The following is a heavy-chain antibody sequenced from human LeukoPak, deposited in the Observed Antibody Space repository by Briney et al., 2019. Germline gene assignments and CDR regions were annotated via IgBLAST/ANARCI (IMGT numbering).Heavy chain of an antibody. CDR2: IYYSGST. CDR1: GGSISSGGYY. J-gene: IGHJ4*02. D-gene: IGHD1-26*01. CDR3: ATFSPPWEGATDY. V-gene: IGHV4-31*03. Sequence: PSETLSLTCTVSGGSISSGGYYWSWIRQHPGKGLRWIGYIYYSGSTYYNPSLKSRVTISVDTSKNQFSLKLSSVTAADTAVYYCATFSPPWEGATDYWGQGTLVTVSS.